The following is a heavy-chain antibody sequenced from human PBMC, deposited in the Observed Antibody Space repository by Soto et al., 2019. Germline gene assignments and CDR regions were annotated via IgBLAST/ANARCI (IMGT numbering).Heavy chain of an antibody. CDR2: ISGIGGST. J-gene: IGHJ4*02. CDR3: ARGSSGYISSWYYFDY. CDR1: GFTFTDYA. V-gene: IGHV3-23*01. D-gene: IGHD6-13*01. Sequence: LRLSCAASGFTFTDYALSWVRQAPGKGLEWVATISGIGGSTYLADSVKGRLSISRDNSKNTVSLLMNSLRAEDTAVYFCARGSSGYISSWYYFDYWGRGTLVTVSS.